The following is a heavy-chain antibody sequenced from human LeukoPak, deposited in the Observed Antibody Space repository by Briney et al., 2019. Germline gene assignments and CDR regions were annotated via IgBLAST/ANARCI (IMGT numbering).Heavy chain of an antibody. CDR1: GFTFSNYV. D-gene: IGHD4-17*01. CDR2: FRGGGDTK. J-gene: IGHJ3*02. Sequence: PGGSLRLSCRASGFTFSNYVMTWVRQAPGKGLEWVASFRGGGDTKYYADSVKGRFTISRDNSNNTLFLQMNSLRGEDTAVYYCSGDPNGDYVGAFDMWGPGTMVTVSS. CDR3: SGDPNGDYVGAFDM. V-gene: IGHV3-23*01.